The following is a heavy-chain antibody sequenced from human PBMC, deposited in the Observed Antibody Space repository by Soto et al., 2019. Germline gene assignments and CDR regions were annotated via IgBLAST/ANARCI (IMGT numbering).Heavy chain of an antibody. CDR1: GGPIRSGDYW. CDR3: ARAKMKDPRMWPETYRCLDY. Sequence: QVQLQESGPGLVKPSQTLSLTCTVSGGPIRSGDYWWSWIRQPPGKDLEWIASIYDNGSTYYSPSLKSRLTISVDTSKIQFSLELSSVTAADTAVYYCARAKMKDPRMWPETYRCLDYWGQGTLVAVSS. CDR2: IYDNGST. V-gene: IGHV4-30-4*01. J-gene: IGHJ4*02. D-gene: IGHD1-26*01.